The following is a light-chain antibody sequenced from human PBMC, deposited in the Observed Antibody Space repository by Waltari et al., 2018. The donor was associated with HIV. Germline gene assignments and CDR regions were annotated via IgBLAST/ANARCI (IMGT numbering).Light chain of an antibody. CDR1: ALPSQS. V-gene: IGLV3-25*03. J-gene: IGLJ2*01. Sequence: SYELAQPSSVSASPGQTAAITCFGDALPSQSTTWYQQKPGQAPVLVICKDRERPSGVPERFSGSTSGTTVTLTISGVQAEDEADYYCQSTDIRGSQVIFGGGTKLTVL. CDR2: KDR. CDR3: QSTDIRGSQVI.